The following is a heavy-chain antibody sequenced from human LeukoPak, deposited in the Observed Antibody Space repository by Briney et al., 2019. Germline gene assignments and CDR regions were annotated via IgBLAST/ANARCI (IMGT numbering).Heavy chain of an antibody. CDR2: ISGSGGST. V-gene: IGHV3-23*01. J-gene: IGHJ4*02. Sequence: PGGSLRLSCAASGFTFSSYAMSWVRQAPGKRLEWVSAISGSGGSTYYADSVKGRFTISRDNSKNTLYLQMNSLRAEDTAVYYCAKDLRGVGSLDYWGQGTLVTVSS. D-gene: IGHD4-17*01. CDR1: GFTFSSYA. CDR3: AKDLRGVGSLDY.